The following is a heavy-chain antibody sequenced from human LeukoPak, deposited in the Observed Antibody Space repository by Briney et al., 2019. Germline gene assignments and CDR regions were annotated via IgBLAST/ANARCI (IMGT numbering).Heavy chain of an antibody. CDR1: GYSFTKFG. CDR3: ARDSPYSSSSLGFDY. V-gene: IGHV1-18*01. J-gene: IGHJ4*02. CDR2: ISAYNGNT. D-gene: IGHD6-13*01. Sequence: ASVKLSCKASGYSFTKFGNSWVRQPHGQGHEWMGWISAYNGNTNYEQKVHGRVTMTTDTSTATAYMELRSLRSDDTAVYYCARDSPYSSSSLGFDYWGQGSLVTVSS.